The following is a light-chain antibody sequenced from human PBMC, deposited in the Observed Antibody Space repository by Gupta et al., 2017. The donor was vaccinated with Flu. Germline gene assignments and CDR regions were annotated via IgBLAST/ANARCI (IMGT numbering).Light chain of an antibody. CDR2: GAS. CDR3: QQYNNWART. J-gene: IGKJ3*01. Sequence: EIVMTQSPATLSVSPGERATLSCRASQSVSSNLAWYQQKPGQAPRRLIYGASTRATGIPARFSGSGSGTEFTLTISSLQSEDFAVYYCQQYNNWARTFGPGTKVDIK. CDR1: QSVSSN. V-gene: IGKV3-15*01.